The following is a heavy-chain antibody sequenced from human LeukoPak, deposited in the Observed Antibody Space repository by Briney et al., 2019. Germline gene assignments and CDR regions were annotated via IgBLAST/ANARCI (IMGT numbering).Heavy chain of an antibody. D-gene: IGHD3-22*01. CDR3: ARGTGALWYYDSSGYSLDY. CDR2: INHSGST. CDR1: GVSFSGYY. J-gene: IGHJ4*02. V-gene: IGHV4-34*01. Sequence: SETLSLTCAVYGVSFSGYYWSWIRRPPGKGLEWIGEINHSGSTNYNPSLKSRVTISVGTSKTPFSLKLSSATAAGTGVYYCARGTGALWYYDSSGYSLDYWGQGTLVSVSS.